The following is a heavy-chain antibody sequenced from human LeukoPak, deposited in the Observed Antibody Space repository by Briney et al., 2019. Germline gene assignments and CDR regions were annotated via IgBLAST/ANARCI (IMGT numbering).Heavy chain of an antibody. CDR1: GFTFSSYA. J-gene: IGHJ4*02. D-gene: IGHD6-19*01. CDR2: ISGSRGTT. CDR3: AKERTGGWPFDY. V-gene: IGHV3-23*01. Sequence: GGSLRLSCAASGFTFSSYAISWVRQAPGKGQEWVSGISGSRGTTYYADSVKGRLTISRDNSKNTLYLQMNSLRADDTAVYYCAKERTGGWPFDYWGQGTLVTVSS.